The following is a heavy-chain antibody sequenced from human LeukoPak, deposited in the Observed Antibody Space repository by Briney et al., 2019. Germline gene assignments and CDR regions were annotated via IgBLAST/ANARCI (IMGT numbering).Heavy chain of an antibody. Sequence: KPSETLSLTCAVSGGSISSGGYSWSWIRQPPGKGLEWIGYIYHSGSTYYNPSLKSRVTISVDRSKNQFSLKLSSVTAADTAVYYCAREACSGGSCYSGYFDYWGQGTLVTVSS. D-gene: IGHD2-15*01. J-gene: IGHJ4*02. CDR3: AREACSGGSCYSGYFDY. CDR2: IYHSGST. V-gene: IGHV4-30-2*01. CDR1: GGSISSGGYS.